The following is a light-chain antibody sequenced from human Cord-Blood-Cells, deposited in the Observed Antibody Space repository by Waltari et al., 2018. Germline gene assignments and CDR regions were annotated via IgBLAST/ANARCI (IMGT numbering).Light chain of an antibody. CDR1: QSISSY. V-gene: IGKV1-39*01. CDR2: AAS. J-gene: IGKJ4*01. CDR3: QQSYSTPLT. Sequence: DIQMTQSPSSLSASVGDRVTITCRASQSISSYLNWYQQKPGKAPKLLLYAASSLQSGVPSRFSGSGSGTDFTLTISSRQPEDFATYYCQQSYSTPLTFGGGTKVEIK.